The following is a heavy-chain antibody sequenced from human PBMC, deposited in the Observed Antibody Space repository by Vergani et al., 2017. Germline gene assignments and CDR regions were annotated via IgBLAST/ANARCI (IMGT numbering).Heavy chain of an antibody. CDR1: GGTFSSYT. D-gene: IGHD3-3*01. CDR2: IIPILGIA. J-gene: IGHJ6*02. V-gene: IGHV1-69*02. CDR3: ARVTISDPSDDLEWLLNYYYYGMDV. Sequence: QVQLVQSGAEVKKPGSSVKVSCKASGGTFSSYTISWVRQAPGQGLEWMGRIIPILGIANYAQKFQGRVTITADKSTSTAYMELSSLRSEDTAVYYCARVTISDPSDDLEWLLNYYYYGMDVWGQGTTVTVSS.